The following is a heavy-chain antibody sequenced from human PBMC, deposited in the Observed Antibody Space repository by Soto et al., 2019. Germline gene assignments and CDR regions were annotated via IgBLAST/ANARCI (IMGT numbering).Heavy chain of an antibody. V-gene: IGHV3-30-3*01. CDR3: AREKGDSSGYYPTYGMDV. Sequence: QVQLVESGGGVVQPGRSLRLSCAASGFTFSSYAMHWVRQAPGKGLEWVAVISYDGSNKYYADSVKGRFTISRDNSKNTLYLQMNSRRAEDTAVYYCAREKGDSSGYYPTYGMDVWGQGTTVTVSS. J-gene: IGHJ6*02. D-gene: IGHD3-22*01. CDR2: ISYDGSNK. CDR1: GFTFSSYA.